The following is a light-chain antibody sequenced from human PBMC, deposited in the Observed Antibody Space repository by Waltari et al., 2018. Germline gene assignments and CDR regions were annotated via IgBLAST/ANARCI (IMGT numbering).Light chain of an antibody. CDR1: QDISSA. CDR3: QQYRSPPPGYS. V-gene: IGKV1-NL1*01. CDR2: AAS. J-gene: IGKJ2*01. Sequence: IQMTQSPSSLSASVGDKVTITCRASQDISSALAWYQQKPGKAPKLLVYAASRLEAGVPSRFSGSGSGAEYTLIISGPQPEDFATYYCQQYRSPPPGYSFGQGTRLQI.